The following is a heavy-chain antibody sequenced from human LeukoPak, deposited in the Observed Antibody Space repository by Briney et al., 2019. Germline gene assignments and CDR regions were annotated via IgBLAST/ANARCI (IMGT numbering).Heavy chain of an antibody. CDR3: AKDAADDYYYGMDV. V-gene: IGHV3-64*04. CDR2: ISSNGGST. Sequence: GGSLRLSCSASGFTFSRYAMHWVRQAPGKGLEYVSAISSNGGSTYYADSVKGRFTISRDNSKNTLYLQMNSLRAEDTAVYYCAKDAADDYYYGMDVWGQGTTVTVSS. J-gene: IGHJ6*02. CDR1: GFTFSRYA.